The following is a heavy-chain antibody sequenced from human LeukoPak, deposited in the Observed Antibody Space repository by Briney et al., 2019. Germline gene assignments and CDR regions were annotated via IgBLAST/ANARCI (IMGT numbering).Heavy chain of an antibody. CDR2: IKQDGSEK. Sequence: PGGSLRLSCAASGFTFSSYWMSWVRQPPGKGLEGVANIKQDGSEKFYVDSVKGRFTISRDNAKNSLYLQMNSLRAEDTALYYCARIKEWLGTYYFDSWGQGTLVTVSS. CDR3: ARIKEWLGTYYFDS. D-gene: IGHD6-19*01. CDR1: GFTFSSYW. V-gene: IGHV3-7*03. J-gene: IGHJ4*02.